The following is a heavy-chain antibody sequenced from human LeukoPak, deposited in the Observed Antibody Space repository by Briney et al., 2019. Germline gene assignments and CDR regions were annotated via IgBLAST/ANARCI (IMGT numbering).Heavy chain of an antibody. J-gene: IGHJ6*03. CDR2: IYHSGST. CDR1: GYSISSGYY. CDR3: ARGKAAAGYYYYYMDV. Sequence: KPSETLSLTCTVSGYSISSGYYWGWIRPPPGKGLEWIGSIYHSGSTYYNPSLKSRVTISVDTSKNQFSLKLSSVTAADTAVYYCARGKAAAGYYYYYMDVWGKGTTVTISS. D-gene: IGHD6-13*01. V-gene: IGHV4-38-2*02.